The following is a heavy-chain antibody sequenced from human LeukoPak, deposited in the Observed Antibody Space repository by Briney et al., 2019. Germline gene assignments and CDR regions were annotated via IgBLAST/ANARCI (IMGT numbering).Heavy chain of an antibody. CDR2: INSDGGST. CDR3: ARGRPHGNDY. J-gene: IGHJ4*02. V-gene: IGHV3-74*01. CDR1: GFTFSSNW. D-gene: IGHD4-23*01. Sequence: PGGSLRLSCAASGFTFSSNWMHWVRQAPGKGLVWVSRINSDGGSTTYADSVKGRFTISRDNAKNTLYLQMNSLRVEDTAVYYCARGRPHGNDYWGQGTLVTVSS.